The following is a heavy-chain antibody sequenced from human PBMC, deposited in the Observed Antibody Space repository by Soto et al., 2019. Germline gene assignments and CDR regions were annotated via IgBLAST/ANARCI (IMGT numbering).Heavy chain of an antibody. CDR3: AKQVYGGNTSPFGS. J-gene: IGHJ4*02. Sequence: RGSLLLSSRCSVFTFSDFAMNWVRQAPNKGLEWVSTMTGSGDTTYYAESVKGRFTISRDNSKNTLFLHMTALRADDTAIYFCAKQVYGGNTSPFGSWGQGTLVTVSS. V-gene: IGHV3-23*01. CDR1: VFTFSDFA. D-gene: IGHD4-17*01. CDR2: MTGSGDTT.